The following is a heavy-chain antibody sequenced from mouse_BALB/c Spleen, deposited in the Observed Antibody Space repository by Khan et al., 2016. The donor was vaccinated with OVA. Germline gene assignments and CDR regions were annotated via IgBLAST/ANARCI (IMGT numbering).Heavy chain of an antibody. V-gene: IGHV1-77*01. CDR1: GYTFTDYN. J-gene: IGHJ3*01. CDR3: AREWGAWFPY. CDR2: IYPGSNNT. Sequence: VQLQQSGAELARPGASVKLSCKASGYTFTDYNINWVKQRTGQGLEWIGEIYPGSNNTYYNEKFKGKATLTADKSSSTAYMQLSSLTSEDSAVYFDAREWGAWFPYWGQGTLVTVSA.